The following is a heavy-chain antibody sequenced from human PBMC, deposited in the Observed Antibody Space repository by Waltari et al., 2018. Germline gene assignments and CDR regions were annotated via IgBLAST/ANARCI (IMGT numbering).Heavy chain of an antibody. CDR2: IYYSGST. D-gene: IGHD6-13*01. CDR1: GGSISSSSYY. J-gene: IGHJ4*02. Sequence: QLQLQESGPGLVKPSETLSLTCTVSGGSISSSSYYWGWIRQPPGKGLEWIGSIYYSGSTYYNPYLKSRVTISVDTSKNQFSLKLSSVTAADTAVYYCARRAIAERGLYYFDYWGQGTLVTVSS. V-gene: IGHV4-39*07. CDR3: ARRAIAERGLYYFDY.